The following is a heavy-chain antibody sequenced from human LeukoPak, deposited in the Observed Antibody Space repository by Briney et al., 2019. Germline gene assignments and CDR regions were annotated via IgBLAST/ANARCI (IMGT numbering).Heavy chain of an antibody. Sequence: GGSLRLSCAASGFTFDDYAMHWVRQAPGKGLEWVSGISWNSGSIGYADSVKGRFTISRDNAKNSLYLQMNSLRAEDTALYYCAKSLLGSTSCTGLCDYYYYGMDVWGQGTTVTVSS. J-gene: IGHJ6*02. D-gene: IGHD2-2*01. V-gene: IGHV3-9*01. CDR2: ISWNSGSI. CDR3: AKSLLGSTSCTGLCDYYYYGMDV. CDR1: GFTFDDYA.